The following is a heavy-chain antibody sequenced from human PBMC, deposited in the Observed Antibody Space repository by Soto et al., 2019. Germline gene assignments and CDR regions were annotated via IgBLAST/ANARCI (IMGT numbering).Heavy chain of an antibody. CDR2: ISYGGST. V-gene: IGHV4-30-4*01. CDR3: ATMGTPATGLYYFDY. Sequence: QVQLQESGPGLVKPSQTLSLTCTVSGGSISSGNYYWSWIRQPPGKGLGWIGFISYGGSTYYSAALKSRFTISVDTSKNQFSLNLSFVTAADTAVYDCATMGTPATGLYYFDYWGQGTLVTVSS. D-gene: IGHD1-7*01. CDR1: GGSISSGNYY. J-gene: IGHJ4*02.